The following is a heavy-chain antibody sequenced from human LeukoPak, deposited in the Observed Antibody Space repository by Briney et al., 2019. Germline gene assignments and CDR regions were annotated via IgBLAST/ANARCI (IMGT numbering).Heavy chain of an antibody. CDR3: ARGRNFTVTTFYYFDY. J-gene: IGHJ4*02. CDR1: GGSISSSSYY. Sequence: SETLSLTCTVSGGSISSSSYYWAWIRQPPGKGLEWIGEINHSGSTNYNPSLKSRVTISVDTSKNQFSLKLSSVTAADTAVYYCARGRNFTVTTFYYFDYWGQGTLVTVSS. CDR2: INHSGST. V-gene: IGHV4-39*07. D-gene: IGHD4-17*01.